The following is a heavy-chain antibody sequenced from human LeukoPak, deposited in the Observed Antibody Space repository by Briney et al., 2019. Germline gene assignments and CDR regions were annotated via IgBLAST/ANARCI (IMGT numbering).Heavy chain of an antibody. J-gene: IGHJ1*01. CDR1: GFTFSSYS. CDR3: ASQLKDCSGGSCYYRGYFQH. V-gene: IGHV3-21*01. Sequence: GGSLRLSCAASGFTFSSYSMNWVRQAPGKGLEWVSSISSSSSYIYYADSVKGRFTISRDNAKNSLYLQMNSLRAEDTAVYYCASQLKDCSGGSCYYRGYFQHWGQGTLVTVSS. CDR2: ISSSSSYI. D-gene: IGHD2-15*01.